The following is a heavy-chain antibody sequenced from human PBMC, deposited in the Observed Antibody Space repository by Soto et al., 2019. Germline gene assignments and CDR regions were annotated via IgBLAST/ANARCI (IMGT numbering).Heavy chain of an antibody. CDR3: ARRSRSSSGWSFLDY. D-gene: IGHD6-19*01. CDR1: GGSISSDS. CDR2: SYYNGVT. Sequence: QVQLQESGPGLVKPSETLSLTCTVSGGSISSDSWSWIRQSPGKALEWIGYSYYNGVTTYNPSLKSRVTMSADTTQNQLCLRVTSVTAADTAVYYCARRSRSSSGWSFLDYWGQGTLVTVSS. V-gene: IGHV4-59*01. J-gene: IGHJ4*02.